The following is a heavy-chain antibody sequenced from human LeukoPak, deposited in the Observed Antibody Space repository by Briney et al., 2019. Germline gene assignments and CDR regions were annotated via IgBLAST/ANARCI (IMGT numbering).Heavy chain of an antibody. D-gene: IGHD6-19*01. CDR1: GFTSSSYA. Sequence: GGSLRLSCAASGFTSSSYAMHWVRQAPGKGLEWVAVISSEGRDKYYADSVKGRFTISRDNSKNTLYLQMNSLRAEDTAVYYCAKDWGYASGTYFVNWGQGSLVTVSS. CDR2: ISSEGRDK. J-gene: IGHJ4*02. CDR3: AKDWGYASGTYFVN. V-gene: IGHV3-30*18.